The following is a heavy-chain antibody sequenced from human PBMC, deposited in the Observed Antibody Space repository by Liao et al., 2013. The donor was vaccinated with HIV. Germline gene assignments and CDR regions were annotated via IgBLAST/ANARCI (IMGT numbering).Heavy chain of an antibody. J-gene: IGHJ5*02. D-gene: IGHD3-16*01. Sequence: QVQLQQWGAGLLKPSETLSLTCAVYGGSFSGYYWNWIRQSPGKGLEWIGEINHGGSTNYNPSLKSRVTISLDTSMDQFSLKLSSVTAADTAVYYCARDPAWGSHWFDPWGQGTLVTVSS. CDR1: GGSFSGYY. CDR2: INHGGST. CDR3: ARDPAWGSHWFDP. V-gene: IGHV4-34*01.